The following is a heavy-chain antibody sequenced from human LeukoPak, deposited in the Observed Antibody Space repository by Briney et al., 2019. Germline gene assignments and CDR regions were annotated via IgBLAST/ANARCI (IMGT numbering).Heavy chain of an antibody. Sequence: GGSLRLSCAASGFTFSSYAMHWVRQAPGKGLEWVAVISYDGSNKYYADSVKGRFTISRDNAKNSLYLQMNSLRAEDTAVYYCARDLYGDYDDYWGQGTLVTVSS. J-gene: IGHJ4*02. CDR2: ISYDGSNK. V-gene: IGHV3-30-3*01. CDR3: ARDLYGDYDDY. D-gene: IGHD4-17*01. CDR1: GFTFSSYA.